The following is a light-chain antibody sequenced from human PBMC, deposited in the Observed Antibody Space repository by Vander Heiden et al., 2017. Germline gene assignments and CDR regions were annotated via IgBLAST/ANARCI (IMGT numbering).Light chain of an antibody. CDR3: QKYNSALGT. CDR1: QGIFNY. Sequence: DIQMPKSPSSLSASVGDRVTITCRASQGIFNYLAWYQQKPGKVPMLLIYATSTLQSGVPSRFSGTGFGTDFTLTISSLQPEDVATYYCQKYNSALGTFGGGTKVEI. V-gene: IGKV1-27*01. CDR2: ATS. J-gene: IGKJ4*01.